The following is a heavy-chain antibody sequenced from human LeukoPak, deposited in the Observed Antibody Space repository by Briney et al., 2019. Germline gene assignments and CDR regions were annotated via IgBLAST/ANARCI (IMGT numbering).Heavy chain of an antibody. J-gene: IGHJ4*02. CDR3: ARETAVISDFDY. V-gene: IGHV3-11*01. Sequence: GGSLRLSCEASGFTVSSNYMSWIRQAPGKGLEWVSYVSSSGSTIYYADSVKGRFTISRDNAKNSLYLQMNSLRAEDTAVYYCARETAVISDFDYWGQGTLVTVSS. CDR1: GFTVSSNY. D-gene: IGHD3-16*02. CDR2: VSSSGSTI.